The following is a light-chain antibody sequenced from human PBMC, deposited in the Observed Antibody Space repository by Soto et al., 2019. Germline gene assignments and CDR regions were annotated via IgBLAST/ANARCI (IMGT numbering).Light chain of an antibody. V-gene: IGKV1-33*01. CDR1: QDISNY. CDR2: DAS. J-gene: IGKJ3*01. CDR3: QQYDNLPRFT. Sequence: DIQMTQSPSSLSASVGDRVTITCQASQDISNYLNWYQQKPGKAPKLLIYDASNLETGVPSRFSGSGSGTDFTFTISSLQPEDMATYYCQQYDNLPRFTFGPGTKVDIK.